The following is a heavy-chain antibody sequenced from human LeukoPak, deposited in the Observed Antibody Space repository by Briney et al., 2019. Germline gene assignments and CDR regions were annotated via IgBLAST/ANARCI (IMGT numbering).Heavy chain of an antibody. CDR2: IIPMFGTA. CDR3: AINQAGYCGGGSCYRHEFYYMDV. Sequence: SVKVSCKVSGGTFSSYGISWVRQAPGQGLEWMGGIIPMFGTANYAEKFQDRVTITADKSTSTAYMELSSLRSEDTAMYYCAINQAGYCGGGSCYRHEFYYMDVWGKGTSVTVSS. J-gene: IGHJ6*03. CDR1: GGTFSSYG. V-gene: IGHV1-69*06. D-gene: IGHD2-15*01.